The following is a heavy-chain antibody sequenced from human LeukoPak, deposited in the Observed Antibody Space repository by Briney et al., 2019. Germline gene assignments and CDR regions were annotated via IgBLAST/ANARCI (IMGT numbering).Heavy chain of an antibody. J-gene: IGHJ3*02. CDR3: ARVPRVVGAKHVAHAFDI. CDR1: GYSISSGDDY. V-gene: IGHV4-30-4*08. D-gene: IGHD1-26*01. Sequence: SQTLSLTCSVSGYSISSGDDYWSWIRQPPGRGLEWIGYIYYSGSMYYNPSLKSRSSISVDTSKNHFSLKLNSVTAADTAVYYCARVPRVVGAKHVAHAFDIWGQGTMVTVSS. CDR2: IYYSGSM.